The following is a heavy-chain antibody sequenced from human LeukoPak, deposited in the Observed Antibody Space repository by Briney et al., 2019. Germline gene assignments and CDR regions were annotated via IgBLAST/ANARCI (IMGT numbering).Heavy chain of an antibody. CDR1: GGSISSSNW. CDR3: ARANRAHGSGSYPIDY. CDR2: IYHSGST. J-gene: IGHJ4*02. V-gene: IGHV4-4*02. Sequence: SETLSLTCAVSGGSISSSNWWSWVRQPPGKGLEWIGEIYHSGSTNYNPSLKSRVTISVDESKNQFSLKLSSVTAADMAVYYCARANRAHGSGSYPIDYWGQGTLVTVSS. D-gene: IGHD3-10*01.